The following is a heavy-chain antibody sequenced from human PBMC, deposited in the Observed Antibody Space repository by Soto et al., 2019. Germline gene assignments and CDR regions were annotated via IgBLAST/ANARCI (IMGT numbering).Heavy chain of an antibody. CDR3: ARVEYYDFWSGYYTGINYYRMDV. Sequence: GASVKVSCKASGYTFTGYYMHWVRQAPGQGXEWMGWINPNSGGTNYAQKFQGRVTMTRDTSISTAYMELSRLRSDDTAVYYCARVEYYDFWSGYYTGINYYRMDVWGQGTTVTVSS. CDR1: GYTFTGYY. V-gene: IGHV1-2*02. J-gene: IGHJ6*02. D-gene: IGHD3-3*01. CDR2: INPNSGGT.